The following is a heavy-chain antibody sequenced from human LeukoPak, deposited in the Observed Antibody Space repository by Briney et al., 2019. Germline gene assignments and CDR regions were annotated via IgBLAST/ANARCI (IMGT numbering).Heavy chain of an antibody. V-gene: IGHV1-46*01. CDR3: ARNSGSGFDY. Sequence: GASVKVSCKASGYTFTRYYMLWVRPAPGQGLEWMGRVDPSGGSTSYAQKFQGRVTMTRDTSTSTVYMELSSLRSEDTAVYYCARNSGSGFDYWGQGTLVTVSS. CDR1: GYTFTRYY. D-gene: IGHD2-15*01. CDR2: VDPSGGST. J-gene: IGHJ4*02.